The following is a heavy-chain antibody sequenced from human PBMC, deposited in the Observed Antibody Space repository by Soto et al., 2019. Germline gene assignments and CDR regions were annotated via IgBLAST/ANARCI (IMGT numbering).Heavy chain of an antibody. J-gene: IGHJ5*02. CDR3: ARGRMIVVQLYNWFDP. D-gene: IGHD3-22*01. CDR2: INHSGST. V-gene: IGHV4-34*01. Sequence: QVQLQQWGAGLLKPSETLSLTCAVYGGSFSGYYWCWIRQPPGKGLEWIGEINHSGSTNYNPSLKSRVTISVDTSKIQFSLKLSSVNAADTAVYYCARGRMIVVQLYNWFDPWGQRTLVTVAS. CDR1: GGSFSGYY.